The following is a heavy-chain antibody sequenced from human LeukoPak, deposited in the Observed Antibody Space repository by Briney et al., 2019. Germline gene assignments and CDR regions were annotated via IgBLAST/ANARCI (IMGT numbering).Heavy chain of an antibody. CDR3: ARCSRYRNYYYYYYMDV. V-gene: IGHV4-59*01. D-gene: IGHD6-13*01. J-gene: IGHJ6*03. CDR1: GGSISSYY. CDR2: IYYSGST. Sequence: SETLSLTCTVSGGSISSYYWSWIRQPPGKGLEWIGYIYYSGSTNYNPSLKSRVTISVDTSKNQFSLKLSSVTAADTAVYYCARCSRYRNYYYYYYMDVWGKGTTATISS.